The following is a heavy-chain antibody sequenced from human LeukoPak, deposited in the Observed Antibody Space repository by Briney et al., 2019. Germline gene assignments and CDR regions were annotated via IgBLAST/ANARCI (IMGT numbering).Heavy chain of an antibody. CDR3: AKDRVVAATNWYFDL. Sequence: GGSLRLSCAASGFTFSNYAVSWVRQAPGKGLEWVSAITGSGGSTYYADPVKGRFTISRDNSRNTLYLQMNSLRAEDTAVYYCAKDRVVAATNWYFDLWGRGTLVSVSS. CDR1: GFTFSNYA. J-gene: IGHJ2*01. CDR2: ITGSGGST. D-gene: IGHD2-15*01. V-gene: IGHV3-23*01.